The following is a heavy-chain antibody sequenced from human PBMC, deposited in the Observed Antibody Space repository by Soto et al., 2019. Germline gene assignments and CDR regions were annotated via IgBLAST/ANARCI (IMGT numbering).Heavy chain of an antibody. CDR2: ISGSGGST. J-gene: IGHJ4*02. CDR1: GFTFSSYA. CDR3: AKPLGKQLVPLDY. D-gene: IGHD6-6*01. Sequence: EVQLLESGGGLVQPGGSLRLSCAASGFTFSSYAMSWVRQAPGKGLEWVLAISGSGGSTYYADSVKGRFTISRDNSKNTLYLQMNSLRAEDTAVYYCAKPLGKQLVPLDYWGQGTLVTVSS. V-gene: IGHV3-23*01.